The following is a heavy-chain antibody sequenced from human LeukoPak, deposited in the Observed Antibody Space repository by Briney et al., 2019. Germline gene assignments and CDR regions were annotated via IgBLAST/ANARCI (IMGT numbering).Heavy chain of an antibody. Sequence: SETLSLTCAVSGGSISGSNWWSWVRQAPGKGLEWIGEIYHSGSTNYNPSLKSRVTISVDKSKNQLSLRLSSVTAADTAVYYCARDSYSGSYYVDYWGQGTLVTVSS. J-gene: IGHJ4*02. V-gene: IGHV4-4*02. CDR2: IYHSGST. CDR3: ARDSYSGSYYVDY. D-gene: IGHD1-26*01. CDR1: GGSISGSNW.